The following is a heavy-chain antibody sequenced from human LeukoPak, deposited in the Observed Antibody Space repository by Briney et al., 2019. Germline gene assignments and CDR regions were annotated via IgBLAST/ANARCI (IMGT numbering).Heavy chain of an antibody. J-gene: IGHJ3*02. V-gene: IGHV4-39*02. CDR1: GGSISSSSYY. Sequence: SETLSLTCTVSGGSISSSSYYWGWIRQPPGKGLEWIGSIYYSGSTYYNPSLKSRVTISVDTSKNQFSLKLSSVTAADTAVYYCARDGGARHRNAFDIWGQGTMVTVSS. D-gene: IGHD3-16*01. CDR2: IYYSGST. CDR3: ARDGGARHRNAFDI.